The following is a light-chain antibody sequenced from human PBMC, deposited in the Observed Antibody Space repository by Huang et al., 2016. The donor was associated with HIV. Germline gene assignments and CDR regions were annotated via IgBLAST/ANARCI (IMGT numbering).Light chain of an antibody. CDR2: VAS. CDR1: QTIDKH. V-gene: IGKV1-39*01. CDR3: QQGYVTPWT. Sequence: DIQMTQSPSSLSASVGDRVTITCRASQTIDKHLNWYQQKPGKAPKLLISVASSLQSWVPSRFSGGGSGTFFTLTINGLQPEDSASYYCQQGYVTPWTFGQGTKVEIK. J-gene: IGKJ1*01.